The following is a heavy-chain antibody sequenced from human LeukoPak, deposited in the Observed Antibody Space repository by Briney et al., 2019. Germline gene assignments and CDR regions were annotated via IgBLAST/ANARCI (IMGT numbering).Heavy chain of an antibody. CDR1: GYTFTSYY. V-gene: IGHV1-46*01. CDR2: INPSGGST. J-gene: IGHJ6*03. D-gene: IGHD7-27*01. CDR3: ARVGEYQLTGDYYYYYYMDV. Sequence: GASVKVSCKASGYTFTSYYMHWVRQAPGQGLEWMGIINPSGGSTSYAQKFQGRVTMTRDTSTSTVYMELSSLRSEDTAVYYCARVGEYQLTGDYYYYYYMDVWGKGTTVTVSS.